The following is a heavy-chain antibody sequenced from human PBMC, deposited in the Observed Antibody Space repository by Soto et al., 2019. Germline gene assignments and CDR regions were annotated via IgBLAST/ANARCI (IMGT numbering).Heavy chain of an antibody. CDR1: GGSISSGGYY. CDR2: IYYSGST. Sequence: PSETLSLTCTVSGGSISSGGYYWSWIRQHPGKGLEWIGYIYYSGSTYFNPSLKSRLTISVDRSKNQFSLKLSSVTAADTAVYYCARGVDYCGGDCAWWFDPWGQGTLVTVSS. D-gene: IGHD2-21*02. CDR3: ARGVDYCGGDCAWWFDP. J-gene: IGHJ5*02. V-gene: IGHV4-31*03.